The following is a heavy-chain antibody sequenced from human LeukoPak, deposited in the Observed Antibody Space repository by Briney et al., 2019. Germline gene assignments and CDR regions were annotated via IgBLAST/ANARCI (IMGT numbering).Heavy chain of an antibody. D-gene: IGHD3-3*01. CDR3: ARWGAHYDFWSGYLRRTLGNWFDP. V-gene: IGHV4-39*07. Sequence: SETLSLTCTVSGGSISSSSYYWGWIRQPPGKGLEWIGSIYYSGSTYYNPSLKSRVTISVDTSKNQFSLKLSSVTAADTAVYYCARWGAHYDFWSGYLRRTLGNWFDPWGQGTLVTVSS. J-gene: IGHJ5*02. CDR1: GGSISSSSYY. CDR2: IYYSGST.